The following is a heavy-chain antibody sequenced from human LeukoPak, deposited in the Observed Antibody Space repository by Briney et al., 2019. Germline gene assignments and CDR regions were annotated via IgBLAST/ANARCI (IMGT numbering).Heavy chain of an antibody. CDR3: ASLAAAGTPFDY. D-gene: IGHD6-13*01. V-gene: IGHV4-34*01. CDR1: GGSFSNYY. Sequence: SETLSLTCAVYGGSFSNYYWSWIRQPPGKGLEWIGEINHSGSTNYNPSLKSRVTISVDTSKNQFSLKLSSVTAADTAVYYCASLAAAGTPFDYWGQGTLVTVSS. J-gene: IGHJ4*02. CDR2: INHSGST.